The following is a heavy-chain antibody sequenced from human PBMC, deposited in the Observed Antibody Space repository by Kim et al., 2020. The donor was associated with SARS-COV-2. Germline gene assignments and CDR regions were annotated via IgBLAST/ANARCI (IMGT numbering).Heavy chain of an antibody. CDR3: ARQYTY. CDR1: GGSISSSDYY. J-gene: IGHJ4*02. V-gene: IGHV4-39*01. D-gene: IGHD2-2*02. CDR2: IQTSGST. Sequence: SETLSLTCTVSGGSISSSDYYWGWIRQPPGKGLEWIGAIQTSGSTSYNPSLTSRVTIFLDTSKNQFSLKLSSVTAADTAVYYCARQYTYWGQETLVTVPS.